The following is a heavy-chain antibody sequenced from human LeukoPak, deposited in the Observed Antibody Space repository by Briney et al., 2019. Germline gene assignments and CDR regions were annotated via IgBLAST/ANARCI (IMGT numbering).Heavy chain of an antibody. D-gene: IGHD1-26*01. V-gene: IGHV3-23*01. Sequence: GGSLRLSCPASGFTFSTYAMSWVRQAPGRGLEWVSVISGSGGSTNYADSVKGRFTISRDDAKSSLYLQMNSLRAEDTALYYCVRDSSGSYYVDAFDIWGQGTMVTVSS. CDR2: ISGSGGST. CDR1: GFTFSTYA. CDR3: VRDSSGSYYVDAFDI. J-gene: IGHJ3*02.